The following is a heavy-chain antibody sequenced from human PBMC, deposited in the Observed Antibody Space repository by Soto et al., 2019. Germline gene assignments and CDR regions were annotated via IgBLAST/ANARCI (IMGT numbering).Heavy chain of an antibody. CDR2: INAGNGNT. D-gene: IGHD3-10*01. V-gene: IGHV1-3*01. Sequence: QVQLVQSGAEVKKPGASVKVSCKASGYTFTSYAMHWVRQAPGQRLEWMGWINAGNGNTKYSQKFQGRVTITRDTSASTAYMELSSLRSEDTAVYYCAREKGHYGSGSHYSSGAYFDYWGQGTLVTVSS. J-gene: IGHJ4*02. CDR1: GYTFTSYA. CDR3: AREKGHYGSGSHYSSGAYFDY.